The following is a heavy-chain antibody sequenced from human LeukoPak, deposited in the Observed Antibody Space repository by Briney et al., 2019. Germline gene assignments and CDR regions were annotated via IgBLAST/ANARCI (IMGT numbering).Heavy chain of an antibody. CDR1: GFTFSRYA. Sequence: GGSLRLSCAASGFTFSRYAMSWVRQAPGKGLEWVSAIGGSGNNIDYADSVKGRFTISRDNSKNTLYLQTNSLRPEDTAIYYCAKLGKGGILTGYHDYWGQGTLVTVSS. J-gene: IGHJ4*02. CDR3: AKLGKGGILTGYHDY. D-gene: IGHD3-9*01. V-gene: IGHV3-23*01. CDR2: IGGSGNNI.